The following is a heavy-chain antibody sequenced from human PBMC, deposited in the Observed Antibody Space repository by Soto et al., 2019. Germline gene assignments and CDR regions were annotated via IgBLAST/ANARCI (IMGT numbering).Heavy chain of an antibody. CDR1: GGTFSSYA. D-gene: IGHD3-3*01. CDR3: ASSPRLGLRFLEWLLETWFDP. Sequence: SVKVSCKASGGTFSSYAISWVRQAPGQGLEWMGGIIPIFGTANYAQKFQGRVTITADESTSTAYMELSSLRSEGTAVYYCASSPRLGLRFLEWLLETWFDPWGQGTLVTVSS. V-gene: IGHV1-69*13. CDR2: IIPIFGTA. J-gene: IGHJ5*02.